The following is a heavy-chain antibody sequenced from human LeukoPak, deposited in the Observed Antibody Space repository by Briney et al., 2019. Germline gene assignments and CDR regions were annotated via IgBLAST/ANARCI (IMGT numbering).Heavy chain of an antibody. CDR1: GGSISSYY. D-gene: IGHD1/OR15-1a*01. V-gene: IGHV4-59*06. CDR2: IYYSGST. J-gene: IGHJ5*02. CDR3: ARSRGTMTFDP. Sequence: SETLSLTCTVSGGSISSYYWSWIRQPPGKGLEWIGYIYYSGSTYYNPSLKSRVTISVDTSKNQFSLKLRSLTAADTAVYYCARSRGTMTFDPWGQGTLVTVSS.